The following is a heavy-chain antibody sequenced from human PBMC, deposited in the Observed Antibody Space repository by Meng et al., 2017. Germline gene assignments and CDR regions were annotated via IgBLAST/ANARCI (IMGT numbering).Heavy chain of an antibody. D-gene: IGHD6-19*01. CDR1: GYTFTTYA. Sequence: QVPRVRSGSELKHPGASWKVSCKAYGYTFTTYAIQWVRQAPGQRLEWMGWINAGNSDTKYSQKLQGRVAITRDTSASTVYMEVSSLRSEDTGVYYCARAIAVSGTGRFDYWGQGTLVTVSS. CDR3: ARAIAVSGTGRFDY. V-gene: IGHV1-3*01. CDR2: INAGNSDT. J-gene: IGHJ4*02.